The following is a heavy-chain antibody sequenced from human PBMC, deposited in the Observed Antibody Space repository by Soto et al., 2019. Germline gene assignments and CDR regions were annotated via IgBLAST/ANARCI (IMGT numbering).Heavy chain of an antibody. CDR2: ISYDGSNK. CDR3: AKDTRIVGATGYFDY. D-gene: IGHD1-26*01. CDR1: GFTFSSYG. J-gene: IGHJ4*02. Sequence: GGSLRLSCAASGFTFSSYGMHWVRQAPGKGLEWVAVISYDGSNKYYADSVKGRFTISRDNSKNTLYLQMNSLRAEDTAVYYCAKDTRIVGATGYFDYWGQGTLVTVSS. V-gene: IGHV3-30*18.